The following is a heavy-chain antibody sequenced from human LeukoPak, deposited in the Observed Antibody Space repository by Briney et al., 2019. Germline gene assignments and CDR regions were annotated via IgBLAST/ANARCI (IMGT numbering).Heavy chain of an antibody. D-gene: IGHD5-12*01. CDR1: GYTFTDRY. J-gene: IGHJ6*03. CDR3: ARGVWDYGGYQPYYYYYYMDV. V-gene: IGHV1-2*02. Sequence: ASVKVSCKASGYTFTDRYIHWVRQAPGQGLEWMGWIYPNGGGTNYAQKFQGRVTMTRDTSITTAYMELSRLRSDDTAVYYCARGVWDYGGYQPYYYYYYMDVWGKGTTVTVSS. CDR2: IYPNGGGT.